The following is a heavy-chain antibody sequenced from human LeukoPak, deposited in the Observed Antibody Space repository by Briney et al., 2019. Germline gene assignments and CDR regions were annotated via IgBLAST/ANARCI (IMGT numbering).Heavy chain of an antibody. D-gene: IGHD6-19*01. Sequence: SETLSLTCAVYGGSFSGYYWSWIRQPPGKGLEWIGEINHSGSTNYNPSLKSRVTISVDTSKNQFSLKLSSVTAADTAIYYCARVAQGGWFRYYSYYMDVWGKGTTVTVSS. CDR3: ARVAQGGWFRYYSYYMDV. V-gene: IGHV4-34*01. CDR2: INHSGST. J-gene: IGHJ6*03. CDR1: GGSFSGYY.